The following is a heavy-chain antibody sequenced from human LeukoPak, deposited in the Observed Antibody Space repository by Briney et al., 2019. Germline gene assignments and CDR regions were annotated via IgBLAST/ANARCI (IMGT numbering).Heavy chain of an antibody. Sequence: PGGSLRLSRAASGFTFSSDGMSWVRQSPGKRLEWVSAIIASGVSTYHADSVKGRFTISRDNSKNTLYLQLNSLRVDDPAVYYCARYCTNTICLPNYYGMDVWGQGTTVTVSS. CDR2: IIASGVST. CDR3: ARYCTNTICLPNYYGMDV. J-gene: IGHJ6*02. D-gene: IGHD2-2*01. CDR1: GFTFSSDG. V-gene: IGHV3-23*01.